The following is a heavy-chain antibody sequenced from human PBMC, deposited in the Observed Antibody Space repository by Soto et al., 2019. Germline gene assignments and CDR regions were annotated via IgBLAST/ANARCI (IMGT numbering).Heavy chain of an antibody. Sequence: PGGSLRLSCAASGFTFSSYGMHWVRQAPGKGLEWVAVISYDGSNKYYADSVKGRFTISRDNSKNTLYLQMNSLRAEDTAVYYCAKEREEMATQYGMDVWGQGTTVTVYS. D-gene: IGHD5-12*01. CDR2: ISYDGSNK. V-gene: IGHV3-30*18. CDR1: GFTFSSYG. J-gene: IGHJ6*02. CDR3: AKEREEMATQYGMDV.